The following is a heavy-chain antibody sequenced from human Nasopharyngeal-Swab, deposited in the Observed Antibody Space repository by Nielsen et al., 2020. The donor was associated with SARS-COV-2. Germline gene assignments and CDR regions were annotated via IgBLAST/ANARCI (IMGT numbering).Heavy chain of an antibody. CDR1: GGSISSYY. CDR3: ARTTTTTPFDS. Sequence: SETLSLTCTVSGGSISSYYWSWIRQLPGKGLEWIGYVVYSGRTNYNPSLKSRVTISVDTSKDQFSLKLNSVTAADTAMYFCARTTTTTPFDSWGQGTLVAVSS. D-gene: IGHD1-1*01. J-gene: IGHJ4*02. V-gene: IGHV4-59*01. CDR2: VVYSGRT.